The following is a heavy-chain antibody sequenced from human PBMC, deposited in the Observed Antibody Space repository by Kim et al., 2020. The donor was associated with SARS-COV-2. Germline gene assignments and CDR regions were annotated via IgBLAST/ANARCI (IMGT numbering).Heavy chain of an antibody. J-gene: IGHJ6*02. Sequence: SQTLSLTCAISGDSVSSNSAAWNWIRQSPSRGLEWLGRTYYRSKWYNDYAVSVKSRITINPDTSKNQFSLQLNSVTPEDTAVYYCARDWGYSSSWSYYYYGMDVWGQGTTVTVSS. D-gene: IGHD6-13*01. CDR2: TYYRSKWYN. CDR1: GDSVSSNSAA. V-gene: IGHV6-1*01. CDR3: ARDWGYSSSWSYYYYGMDV.